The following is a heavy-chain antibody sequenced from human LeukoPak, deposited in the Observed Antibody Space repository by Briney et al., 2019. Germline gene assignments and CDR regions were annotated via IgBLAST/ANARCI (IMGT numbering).Heavy chain of an antibody. CDR3: ASQDCSSTRCDTWSDP. D-gene: IGHD2-2*02. V-gene: IGHV4-30-4*01. CDR1: GGSISSGDYY. Sequence: SQTLSLTCTVSGGSISSGDYYWSWLRQPPGKGLEWIGYIYYSGSTYYNPSLKSRVTIAVDTSKNQLYLKLGSVTAADASVDSCASQDCSSTRCDTWSDPWGPGTLVTVSS. CDR2: IYYSGST. J-gene: IGHJ5*02.